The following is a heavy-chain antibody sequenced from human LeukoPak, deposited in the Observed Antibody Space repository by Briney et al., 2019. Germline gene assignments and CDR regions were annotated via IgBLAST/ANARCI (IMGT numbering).Heavy chain of an antibody. J-gene: IGHJ5*02. V-gene: IGHV4-34*01. CDR3: ARADQMEWFDP. CDR1: GVSFSGYY. CDR2: INHSGST. Sequence: SPSETLSLTCAVYGVSFSGYYWSWIRQPPGKGLEWIGEINHSGSTNYNPSLKSRVTISVDTSKNQFSLKLSSVAAADTAVYYCARADQMEWFDPWGQGTLVTVSS. D-gene: IGHD5-24*01.